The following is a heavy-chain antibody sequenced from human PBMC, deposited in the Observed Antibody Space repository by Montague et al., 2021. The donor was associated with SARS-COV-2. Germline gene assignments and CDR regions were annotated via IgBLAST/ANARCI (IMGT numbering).Heavy chain of an antibody. Sequence: SLRLSCAASGFTFNNFGMHWVRQAPGQGLEWVAVISYDGSIQYYADSVEGRFTISRDWSKNTLYLQVSSLRPEDTAVYYCAKDATIFWFERGRGTFDHWGQGTLVAVSS. D-gene: IGHD3-10*01. CDR1: GFTFNNFG. CDR3: AKDATIFWFERGRGTFDH. V-gene: IGHV3-30*18. CDR2: ISYDGSIQ. J-gene: IGHJ4*02.